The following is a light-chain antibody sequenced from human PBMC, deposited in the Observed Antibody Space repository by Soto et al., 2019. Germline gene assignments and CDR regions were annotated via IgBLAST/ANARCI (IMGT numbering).Light chain of an antibody. CDR2: GAS. V-gene: IGKV3-20*01. Sequence: EIVLTQSPGTLSLSPGERATLSCRASQSVSTSYLAWYQQKPGQAPRLLIYGASSRATGIQDRFSGSGSGADFTLTISRLEPEDFAVYYCQQYGSVPLTFGGGTKVDIK. CDR1: QSVSTSY. J-gene: IGKJ4*01. CDR3: QQYGSVPLT.